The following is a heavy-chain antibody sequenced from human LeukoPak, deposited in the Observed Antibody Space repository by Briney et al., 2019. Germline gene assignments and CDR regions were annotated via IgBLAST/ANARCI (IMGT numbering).Heavy chain of an antibody. Sequence: GGSLRLSCAASGFIFSRYGMSWVRQAPGKGLEWVSAISGSGGTTYYADSVKGRFTISRDNSKNTLYLQITSLRAEDTGVYYCAKDQLPGIVVADRDYWGQGTLVTVSS. J-gene: IGHJ4*02. D-gene: IGHD6-19*01. V-gene: IGHV3-23*01. CDR1: GFIFSRYG. CDR2: ISGSGGTT. CDR3: AKDQLPGIVVADRDY.